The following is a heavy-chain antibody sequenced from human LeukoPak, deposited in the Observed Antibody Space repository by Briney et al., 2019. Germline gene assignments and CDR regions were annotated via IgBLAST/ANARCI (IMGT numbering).Heavy chain of an antibody. D-gene: IGHD3-22*01. V-gene: IGHV1-24*01. CDR2: FDPEDGET. Sequence: GASVKVSCTASGYTFTNYHIAWVRQAPGKGLEWMGGFDPEDGETIYAQKFQGRVTMTEDTSTDTAYMELSSLRSEDTAVYYCALLGSHYYDRPRSPFQHWGQGTLVTVSS. CDR3: ALLGSHYYDRPRSPFQH. CDR1: GYTFTNYH. J-gene: IGHJ1*01.